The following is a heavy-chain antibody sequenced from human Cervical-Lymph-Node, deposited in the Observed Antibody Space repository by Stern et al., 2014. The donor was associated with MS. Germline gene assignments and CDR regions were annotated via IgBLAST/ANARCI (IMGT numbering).Heavy chain of an antibody. J-gene: IGHJ4*02. CDR3: ARNAYYDSSGXXXXXX. V-gene: IGHV1-18*04. D-gene: IGHD3-22*01. CDR2: ISADNGNT. CDR1: GYTFTSYG. Sequence: VQLXXXGAEVKKPGASVKVSCKASGYTFTSYGISWVRQAPGQGLEWMGWISADNGNTNYAQQLQGRVTMTTDTSTSTASMELRSLRSDDTAVYYCARNAYYDSSGXXXXXXWGQGTLVTVSS.